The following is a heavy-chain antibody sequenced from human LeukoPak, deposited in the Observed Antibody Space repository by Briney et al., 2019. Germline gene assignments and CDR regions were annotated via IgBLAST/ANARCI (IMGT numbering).Heavy chain of an antibody. Sequence: GGSLRLSCAASGFTFSSYAMHWVRQAPGKGLEYVSAISSNGGSTYYANSVKGRFTISRDNSKNTLYLEMGSLRAEDMAVYYCARGPIRDYGGNSGDYWGQGTLVTVSS. CDR1: GFTFSSYA. CDR2: ISSNGGST. V-gene: IGHV3-64*01. CDR3: ARGPIRDYGGNSGDY. D-gene: IGHD4-23*01. J-gene: IGHJ4*02.